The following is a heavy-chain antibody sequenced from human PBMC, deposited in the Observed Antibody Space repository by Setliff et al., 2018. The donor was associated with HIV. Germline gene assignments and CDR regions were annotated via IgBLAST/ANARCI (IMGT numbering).Heavy chain of an antibody. D-gene: IGHD5-18*01. Sequence: ASVKVSCKASGYTFTRHYMHWVRQAPGQGLEWMGIINPIGGSTYSAQNFQGRVTLTRDTSTRTVYMELRSLRSEYTAMYYCARGADTARLPREYYYYYGRGVWGQGTTVTVS. CDR3: ARGADTARLPREYYYYYGRGV. CDR2: INPIGGST. J-gene: IGHJ6*02. CDR1: GYTFTRHY. V-gene: IGHV1-46*01.